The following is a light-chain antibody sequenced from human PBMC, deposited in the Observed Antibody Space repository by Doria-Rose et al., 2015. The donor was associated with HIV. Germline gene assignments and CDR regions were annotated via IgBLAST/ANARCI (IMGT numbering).Light chain of an antibody. CDR1: QSISSY. CDR3: QQSYSTRWT. Sequence: VGDRVTITCRASQSISSYLNWYQQKPGKAPKLLIYAASSLQSGVPSRFSGSGSGTDFTLTISSLQPEDFATYYCQQSYSTRWTFGQGTKVEIK. V-gene: IGKV1-39*01. J-gene: IGKJ1*01. CDR2: AAS.